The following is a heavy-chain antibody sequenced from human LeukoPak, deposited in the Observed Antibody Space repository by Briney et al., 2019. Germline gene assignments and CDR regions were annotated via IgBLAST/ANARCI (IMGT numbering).Heavy chain of an antibody. CDR3: YALDTVPHAFDI. J-gene: IGHJ3*02. CDR1: GFTFSSYG. V-gene: IGHV3-33*01. CDR2: IWYDGSNK. D-gene: IGHD4-17*01. Sequence: GRSLRLSCAASGFTFSSYGMHWVRQAPGKGLEWVAVIWYDGSNKYYADSVKGRFTISRDNSKNTLYLQMNSLRAEDTAVYHCYALDTVPHAFDIWGQGTMVTVSS.